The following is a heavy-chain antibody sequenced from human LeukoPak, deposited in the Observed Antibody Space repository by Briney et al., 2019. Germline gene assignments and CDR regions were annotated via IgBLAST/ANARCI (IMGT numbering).Heavy chain of an antibody. CDR1: GFTFSSYW. CDR3: ASPRRGSGWLVNY. J-gene: IGHJ4*02. CDR2: IKQDGSEK. Sequence: PGGSLRLSCAASGFTFSSYWMSWVRQAPGKGLEWVANIKQDGSEKYYVDSVKGRFTISRDNAKNSLYLQMNSLRAEDTAVYYCASPRRGSGWLVNYWGQGTLVTVSS. V-gene: IGHV3-7*01. D-gene: IGHD6-19*01.